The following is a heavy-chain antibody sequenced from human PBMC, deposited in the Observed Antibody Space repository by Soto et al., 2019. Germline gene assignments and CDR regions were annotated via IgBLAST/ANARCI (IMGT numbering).Heavy chain of an antibody. D-gene: IGHD3-22*01. CDR1: GFTFSSYA. Sequence: GGSLRLSCSASGFTFSSYAMHWVRQAPGKGLEYVSAISSNGGSTYYADSVKGRFTISRDNSKNTLYLQMSSLRAEDTAVYYCVKDLTKSSPNDSSGYYLPYWGQGTLVTVSS. CDR2: ISSNGGST. V-gene: IGHV3-64D*08. J-gene: IGHJ4*02. CDR3: VKDLTKSSPNDSSGYYLPY.